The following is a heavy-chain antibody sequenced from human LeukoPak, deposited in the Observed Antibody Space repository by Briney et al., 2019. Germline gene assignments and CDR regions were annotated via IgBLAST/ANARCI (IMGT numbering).Heavy chain of an antibody. CDR3: ARGGSYLPDDY. D-gene: IGHD1-26*01. Sequence: SETLSLTCTVSGGSISSSSYYWGWIRQPPGKGLEWIGSIYHSGSTYYNPSLKSRVTISVDTSKNQFSLKLSSVTAADTAVYYCARGGSYLPDDYWGQGTLVTVSS. CDR2: IYHSGST. V-gene: IGHV4-39*07. CDR1: GGSISSSSYY. J-gene: IGHJ4*02.